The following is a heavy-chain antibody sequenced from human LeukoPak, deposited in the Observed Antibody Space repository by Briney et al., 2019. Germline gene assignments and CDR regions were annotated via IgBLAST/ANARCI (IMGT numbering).Heavy chain of an antibody. J-gene: IGHJ3*02. V-gene: IGHV7-4-1*02. Sequence: ASVKVSCKASGYTFTNYAMNWVRQAPGQGLEWMGWINTNTGNPTYAQGFTGRFVFSLDTSVSTAYLRISSLKAEGTAVYYCARGENDIVVVPDIWGQGTMVTVSS. CDR1: GYTFTNYA. D-gene: IGHD2-2*01. CDR2: INTNTGNP. CDR3: ARGENDIVVVPDI.